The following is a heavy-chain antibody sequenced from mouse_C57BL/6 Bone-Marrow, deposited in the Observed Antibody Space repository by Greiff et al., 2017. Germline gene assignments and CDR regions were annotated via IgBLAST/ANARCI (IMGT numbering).Heavy chain of an antibody. J-gene: IGHJ2*01. CDR1: GYSITSGYY. CDR3: ARAGFDY. Sequence: EVQLVESGPGLVKPSQSLSLTCSVTGYSITSGYYWNWIRQFPGNKLEWMGYISYDGSNNYNPSLKNRISITRDTSKNQFFLKLNSVTTEDTATYYCARAGFDYWGQGTTLTVSS. CDR2: ISYDGSN. V-gene: IGHV3-6*01.